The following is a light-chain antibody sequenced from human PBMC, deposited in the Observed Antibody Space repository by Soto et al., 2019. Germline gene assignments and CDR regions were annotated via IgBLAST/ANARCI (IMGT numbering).Light chain of an antibody. CDR3: SSYAGSSTHWV. J-gene: IGLJ1*01. V-gene: IGLV2-14*03. CDR1: SSDVGAYND. Sequence: QSALTQPASVSGSPGQSITISCTGTSSDVGAYNDVSWYQQHPGKAPKLMICDVSNRPSGVSNRFSGSKSDNTASLTISGLQAEDEAEYHCSSYAGSSTHWVFGTGTKVTVL. CDR2: DVS.